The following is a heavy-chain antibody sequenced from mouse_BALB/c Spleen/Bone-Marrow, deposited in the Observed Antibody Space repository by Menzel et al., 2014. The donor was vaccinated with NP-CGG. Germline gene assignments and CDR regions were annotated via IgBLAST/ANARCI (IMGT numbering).Heavy chain of an antibody. CDR1: VFNIKDYY. CDR3: TPEDGNCLDY. D-gene: IGHD2-1*01. Sequence: VQLQQSGAELVRPGPLVKLSCTASVFNIKDYYMHWVKQRPEQGLEWIGWIDPENGNTIYDPKFQGKASITANTSSNTSILQRSSTTAEDTADYYGTPEDGNCLDYWGQGTTLTVSS. CDR2: IDPENGNT. J-gene: IGHJ2*01. V-gene: IGHV14-1*02.